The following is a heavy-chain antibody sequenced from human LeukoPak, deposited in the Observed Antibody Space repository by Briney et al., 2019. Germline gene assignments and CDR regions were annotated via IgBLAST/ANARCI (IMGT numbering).Heavy chain of an antibody. D-gene: IGHD4-17*01. V-gene: IGHV4-31*03. Sequence: PSETLTLTCTVSGGSISSGGYYWSWIRQHPGKGLEWIGYIYYSGSTCYNPSLKSRVTISVDTSKNQFSLKLSSVTAADTAVYYCARGQPGDYGFDYWGQGTLVTVSS. CDR3: ARGQPGDYGFDY. J-gene: IGHJ4*02. CDR2: IYYSGST. CDR1: GGSISSGGYY.